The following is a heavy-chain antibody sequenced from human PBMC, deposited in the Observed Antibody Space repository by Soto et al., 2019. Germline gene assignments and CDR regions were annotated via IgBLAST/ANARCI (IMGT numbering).Heavy chain of an antibody. Sequence: QITLKESGPTLVKPTQTLTLTCTFSGFSLSTSGVGVGWIRQPPGKALEWLALIYWNDDKRYSPSLKSRLTITKDTSKNQVVLTMTNMDPVDTATYYCARSIYDYVWRTYRQLYYFDYWGQGTLVTVSS. D-gene: IGHD3-16*02. CDR3: ARSIYDYVWRTYRQLYYFDY. J-gene: IGHJ4*02. CDR1: GFSLSTSGVG. V-gene: IGHV2-5*01. CDR2: IYWNDDK.